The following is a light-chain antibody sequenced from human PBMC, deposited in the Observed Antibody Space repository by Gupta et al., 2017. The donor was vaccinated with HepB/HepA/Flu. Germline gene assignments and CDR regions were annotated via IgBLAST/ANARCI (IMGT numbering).Light chain of an antibody. J-gene: IGLJ2*01. V-gene: IGLV2-14*03. CDR2: DVS. CDR1: SSDIGAYNL. CDR3: SSFTCTTTLVR. Sequence: QSALTQPASVSGSPGQSIHIPCTGTSSDIGAYNLVSWYQQYPGKAPNLLIYDVSNRPSGVSNRFSASKSGNTASLTISGLQPEDEADYYCSSFTCTTTLVRFGGGTKLTVL.